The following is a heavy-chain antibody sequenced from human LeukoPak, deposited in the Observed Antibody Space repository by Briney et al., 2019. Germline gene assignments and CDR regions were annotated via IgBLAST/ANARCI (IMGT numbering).Heavy chain of an antibody. CDR2: ISSSSSYI. V-gene: IGHV3-21*04. J-gene: IGHJ6*03. D-gene: IGHD1-26*01. CDR1: GFTFSSYS. Sequence: AGGSLRLSCAASGFTFSSYSMNWVRQAPGKGLEWVSSISSSSSYIYYADSVKGRFTISRDNAKNSLYLQMNSLRAEDTAVYYCAREIVGATRFYYYYYMDVWGKGTTVTVSS. CDR3: AREIVGATRFYYYYYMDV.